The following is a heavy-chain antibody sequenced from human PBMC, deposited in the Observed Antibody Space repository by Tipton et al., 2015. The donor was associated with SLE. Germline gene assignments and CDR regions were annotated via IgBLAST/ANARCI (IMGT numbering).Heavy chain of an antibody. V-gene: IGHV4-59*01. J-gene: IGHJ4*02. CDR2: IYYSGST. D-gene: IGHD4-11*01. CDR1: GGSISSYY. CDR3: ARGAHSNYPDY. Sequence: TLSLTCTVSGGSISSYYWSWIRQPPGKGLEWIGYIYYSGSTNYNPSLKSRVTISVDTSKNQFSLKLSSVTAADMAVYYCARGAHSNYPDYWGQGTLVTVSS.